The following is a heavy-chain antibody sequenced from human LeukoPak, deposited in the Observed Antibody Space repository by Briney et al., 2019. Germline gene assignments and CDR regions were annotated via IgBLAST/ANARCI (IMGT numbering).Heavy chain of an antibody. Sequence: PSETLSLTCAVYGGSFSGYYWSWIRQPPGKGLEWIGEINHSGSTNYNPSLKSRVTISVDTSKNQFSLKLSSVTAADTAVYYCARDLGSVATPRFDPWGQGTLVTVSS. J-gene: IGHJ5*02. CDR2: INHSGST. V-gene: IGHV4-34*01. D-gene: IGHD2-15*01. CDR3: ARDLGSVATPRFDP. CDR1: GGSFSGYY.